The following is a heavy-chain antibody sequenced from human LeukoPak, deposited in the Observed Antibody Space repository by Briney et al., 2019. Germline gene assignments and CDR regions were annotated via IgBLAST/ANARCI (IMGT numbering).Heavy chain of an antibody. CDR2: IRYDGSNK. D-gene: IGHD3-22*01. V-gene: IGHV3-30*02. CDR1: GFTFSSYG. CDR3: AKDKYSSGYPLCMDV. J-gene: IGHJ6*03. Sequence: GGSLRLSCAASGFTFSSYGMHWVRQAPGKGLEWVAFIRYDGSNKYYADSVKGRFTISRDNSKNTLYLLMNSLRAEDTAVYHCAKDKYSSGYPLCMDVWGKGTTVTVSS.